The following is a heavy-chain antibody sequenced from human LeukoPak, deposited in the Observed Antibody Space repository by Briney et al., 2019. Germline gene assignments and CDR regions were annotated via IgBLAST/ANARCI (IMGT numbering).Heavy chain of an antibody. CDR2: IYRDGST. J-gene: IGHJ4*02. Sequence: GSLRLSCAASGFTVSNMGWVRQAPGKGLEWVSVIYRDGSTYYADSVKGRFTISRDNSKNTLSLQMNSLRAEDTAVYYCAKDSSSSWYDGGFDYWGQGTLVTVSS. CDR3: AKDSSSSWYDGGFDY. V-gene: IGHV3-53*01. CDR1: GFTVSN. D-gene: IGHD6-13*01.